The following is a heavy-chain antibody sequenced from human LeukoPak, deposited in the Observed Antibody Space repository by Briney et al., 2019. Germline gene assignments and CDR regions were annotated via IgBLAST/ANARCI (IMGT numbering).Heavy chain of an antibody. CDR2: INPNNGAT. CDR3: ARGIRGDGYNPPFVG. V-gene: IGHV1-2*06. D-gene: IGHD5-24*01. CDR1: GYTFTGYY. J-gene: IGHJ4*02. Sequence: ASVKVSCKASGYTFTGYYMHWVRQAPGQGLEWMGRINPNNGATNYAQKLQGRVTITGDTSISTAYMELSSLRSEDTAVYYCARGIRGDGYNPPFVGWGQGTLVTVSS.